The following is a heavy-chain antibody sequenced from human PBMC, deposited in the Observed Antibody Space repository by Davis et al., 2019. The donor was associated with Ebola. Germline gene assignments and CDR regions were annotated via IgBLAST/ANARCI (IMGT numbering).Heavy chain of an antibody. V-gene: IGHV3-21*01. Sequence: PGGSLRLSCAASPFTFISYSMNWVRQAPGKGLEWVSSISSSSSYIYYADSVKGRFTISRDNAKNSLYLQMNSLRAEDTAVYYCARDLGFNWFDPWGQGTLVTVSS. CDR3: ARDLGFNWFDP. J-gene: IGHJ5*02. CDR2: ISSSSSYI. CDR1: PFTFISYS.